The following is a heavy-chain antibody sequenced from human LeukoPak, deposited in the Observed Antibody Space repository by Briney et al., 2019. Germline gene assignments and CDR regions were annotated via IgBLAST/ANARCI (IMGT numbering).Heavy chain of an antibody. V-gene: IGHV4-34*01. D-gene: IGHD3-10*01. Sequence: GSLRLSCAASGFTFSDYYMSWIRQAPGKGLEWIGEINHSGSTNYNPSLKSRVTISVDTSKNQFSLKLSSVTAADTAVYYCARGHQSNYYGSGRLDYWGQGTLVTVSS. J-gene: IGHJ4*02. CDR3: ARGHQSNYYGSGRLDY. CDR1: GFTFSDYY. CDR2: INHSGST.